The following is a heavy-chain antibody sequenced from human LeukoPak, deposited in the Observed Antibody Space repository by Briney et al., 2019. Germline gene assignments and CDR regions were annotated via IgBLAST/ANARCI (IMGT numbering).Heavy chain of an antibody. Sequence: SETLSLTCAVYGGSFNRFAWNWVRQPPGKGLEWIGEINHSAKTSYNPSLKSRVTISVDTSKNQFSLKLSSVTAADTAVYYCARDFAVFDPWGQGTLVTVSS. CDR3: ARDFAVFDP. J-gene: IGHJ5*02. CDR1: GGSFNRFA. V-gene: IGHV4-34*01. CDR2: INHSAKT.